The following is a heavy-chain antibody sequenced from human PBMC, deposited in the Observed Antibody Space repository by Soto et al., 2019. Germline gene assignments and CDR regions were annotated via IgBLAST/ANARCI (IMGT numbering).Heavy chain of an antibody. Sequence: QVQLQESGPGLVKPSETLSLTCTVSGASIRNYYWSWIRQPPGKGLEWIGYIYYSGQTNYNPSLESRVTISVDTSKNQFSLKLSSVTAADTAVYYCAKAGSSSWYSRYFDSWGQGTLVTVSS. CDR1: GASIRNYY. CDR3: AKAGSSSWYSRYFDS. V-gene: IGHV4-59*01. CDR2: IYYSGQT. J-gene: IGHJ4*02. D-gene: IGHD6-13*01.